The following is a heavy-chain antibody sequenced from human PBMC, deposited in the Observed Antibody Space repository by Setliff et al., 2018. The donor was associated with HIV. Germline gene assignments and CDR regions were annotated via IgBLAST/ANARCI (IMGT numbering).Heavy chain of an antibody. V-gene: IGHV4-59*01. CDR2: FYYGGST. CDR3: ARARLLGGFLS. Sequence: PSETLSLTCSVSGDSIGTYYWNWIRQTPGKRLEWIGFFYYGGSTDYNPALKNRVAISVDTSRNRVSLKMTSVTAADTAVYYCARARLLGGFLSWGWGALVTVSS. CDR1: GDSIGTYY. J-gene: IGHJ5*02. D-gene: IGHD7-27*01.